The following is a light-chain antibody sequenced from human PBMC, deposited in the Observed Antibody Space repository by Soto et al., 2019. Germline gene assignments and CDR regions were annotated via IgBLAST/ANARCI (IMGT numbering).Light chain of an antibody. J-gene: IGKJ4*01. V-gene: IGKV1-12*01. Sequence: DIQMTQSPSFVSASVGDRVTITCRASQGIDGWLAWYQQKPGKAPKVLIYTASSLQSGVPSRFSGSGSGKDYTLSISSRQPVDSATYFCQQGDSFPLTFGGGTKVEIK. CDR2: TAS. CDR3: QQGDSFPLT. CDR1: QGIDGW.